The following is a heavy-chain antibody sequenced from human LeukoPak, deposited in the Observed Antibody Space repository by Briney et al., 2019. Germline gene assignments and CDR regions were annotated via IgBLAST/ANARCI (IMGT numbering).Heavy chain of an antibody. CDR3: AREENSSSWYFNY. J-gene: IGHJ4*02. D-gene: IGHD6-13*01. CDR2: VWYDGSKK. CDR1: GFTFSSYG. V-gene: IGHV3-33*01. Sequence: GGSLRLSCAASGFTFSSYGMHWVRQAPGKGLEWVAVVWYDGSKKYSADSVKGRITISRDDSKNTLYLQMNSLRAEDTAVYYCAREENSSSWYFNYWGQGTLVTVSS.